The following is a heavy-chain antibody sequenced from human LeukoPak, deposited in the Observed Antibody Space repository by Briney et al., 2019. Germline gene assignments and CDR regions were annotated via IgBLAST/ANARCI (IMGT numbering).Heavy chain of an antibody. CDR2: INHSGST. D-gene: IGHD4-23*01. J-gene: IGHJ2*01. CDR3: AGHDYGGNEYFDL. V-gene: IGHV4-34*01. CDR1: GGSFSGYY. Sequence: SETLSLTCAVYGGSFSGYYWSWIRQPPGKGLEWIGEINHSGSTNYNPSLKSRVTISVDTSKNQFSLKLSSVTAADTAVYYCAGHDYGGNEYFDLWGRGTLVTVSS.